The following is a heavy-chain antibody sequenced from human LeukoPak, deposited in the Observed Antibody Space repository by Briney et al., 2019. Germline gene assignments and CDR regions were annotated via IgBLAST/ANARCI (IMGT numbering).Heavy chain of an antibody. Sequence: SETLSLTCAVYGGSFSGYYWSWIRQPPGKGLEWIGYIYYSGSTNYNPSLKSRVTISVDTSKNQFSLKLSSVTAADTAVYYCARVWQLVPQPYYYYGMDVWGQGTTVTVSS. D-gene: IGHD6-6*01. J-gene: IGHJ6*02. V-gene: IGHV4-59*01. CDR2: IYYSGST. CDR3: ARVWQLVPQPYYYYGMDV. CDR1: GGSFSGYY.